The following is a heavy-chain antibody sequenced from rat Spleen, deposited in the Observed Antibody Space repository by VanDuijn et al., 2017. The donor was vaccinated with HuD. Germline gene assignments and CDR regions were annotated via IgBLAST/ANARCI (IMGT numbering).Heavy chain of an antibody. J-gene: IGHJ3*01. CDR3: ARQDTSGYSDWFTY. V-gene: IGHV5S13*01. D-gene: IGHD4-3*01. Sequence: EVQLVESGGGLVQPGRSLKLSCEASGFTFRNFDMAWVRQTPTKGLEWVASISPSGGGTYYRDSVKVRFTVSRDNARGTQYLQMDSLMAEDTATYYCARQDTSGYSDWFTYWGQGTLVTVSS. CDR2: ISPSGGGT. CDR1: GFTFRNFD.